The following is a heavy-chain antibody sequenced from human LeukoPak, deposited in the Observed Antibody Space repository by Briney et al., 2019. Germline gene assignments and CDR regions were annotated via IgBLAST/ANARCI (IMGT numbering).Heavy chain of an antibody. D-gene: IGHD1-26*01. CDR1: GYTFTSYD. V-gene: IGHV1-8*01. Sequence: ASVKVSCKASGYTFTSYDINWVRQATGQGLEWMGWMNPNSGNTGYAQKFQGRVTMTEDTSTDTAYMELSSLRSEDTAVYYCATDLIVGATDSFDYWGQGTLVTVSS. CDR3: ATDLIVGATDSFDY. CDR2: MNPNSGNT. J-gene: IGHJ4*02.